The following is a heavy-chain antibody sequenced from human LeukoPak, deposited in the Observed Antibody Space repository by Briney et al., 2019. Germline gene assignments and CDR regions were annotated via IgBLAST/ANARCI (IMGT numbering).Heavy chain of an antibody. CDR3: ARGGSDYDSSGYFY. Sequence: SETLSLTCTDPGGSISGYYWSSIRQPPGKGLEWIGYIYYSGRTNYNPYLKRRATISVDTSKNQFSLKLSSVTAADTAVYYCARGGSDYDSSGYFYWGRGTLVTVSS. V-gene: IGHV4-59*01. CDR2: IYYSGRT. J-gene: IGHJ4*02. D-gene: IGHD3-22*01. CDR1: GGSISGYY.